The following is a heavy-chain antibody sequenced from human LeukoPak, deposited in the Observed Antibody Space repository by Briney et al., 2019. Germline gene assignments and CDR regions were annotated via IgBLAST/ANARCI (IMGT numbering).Heavy chain of an antibody. CDR1: GFTFSIFA. D-gene: IGHD5-24*01. V-gene: IGHV3-23*01. CDR3: AKDQPADGYNSI. CDR2: IDGGGSGR. Sequence: GGSLRLSCAASGFTFSIFAMSWVRQAPGKGLEGVSTIDGGGSGRYYADSVKGRFTISRDNSENTLYLQITRLRADDTAVYYCAKDQPADGYNSIWGRGTLVAVSS. J-gene: IGHJ4*02.